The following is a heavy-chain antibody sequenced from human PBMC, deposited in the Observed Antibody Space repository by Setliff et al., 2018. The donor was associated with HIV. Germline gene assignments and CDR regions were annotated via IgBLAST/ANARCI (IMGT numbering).Heavy chain of an antibody. CDR1: GFSFSIYE. V-gene: IGHV3-48*03. CDR2: ISSSSGTI. Sequence: GGSLRLSCAASGFSFSIYEINWVRQAPGKGLEWLSYISSSSGTILYVDSVQGRFTISRDNAKNSLYLQMNGLRAEDTAVYNCARSHYDSRGYYYRGDAFDIWGLGTMVTVSS. J-gene: IGHJ3*02. D-gene: IGHD3-22*01. CDR3: ARSHYDSRGYYYRGDAFDI.